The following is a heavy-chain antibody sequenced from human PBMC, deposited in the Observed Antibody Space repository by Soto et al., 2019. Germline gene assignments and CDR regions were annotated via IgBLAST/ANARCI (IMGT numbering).Heavy chain of an antibody. J-gene: IGHJ4*02. CDR2: ISYDGSNK. CDR1: GVTFSSYA. CDR3: ARQMGATPVSFDY. Sequence: GGSLRLSCAASGVTFSSYAMHWVRQDPGKGLEWVAVISYDGSNKYYADSVKGRFTISRDKSISTAYLQWSSLKASDTAMYYCARQMGATPVSFDYWGQGTLVTVSS. D-gene: IGHD1-26*01. V-gene: IGHV3-30-3*01.